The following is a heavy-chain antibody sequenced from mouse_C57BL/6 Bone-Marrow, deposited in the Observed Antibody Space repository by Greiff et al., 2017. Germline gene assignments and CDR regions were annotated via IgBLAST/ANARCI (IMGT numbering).Heavy chain of an antibody. V-gene: IGHV1-26*01. J-gene: IGHJ2*01. CDR3: ARKGLWLPFDY. CDR1: GYTFTDYY. Sequence: EVQLQQSGPELVKPGASVKISCKASGYTFTDYYMNWVKQSHGKSLEWIGDINPNNGGTSYNQKFKGKATVTVDKSSSTAYMELRSLTSEDSAVYYCARKGLWLPFDYWGQGTTLTVSS. CDR2: INPNNGGT. D-gene: IGHD2-2*01.